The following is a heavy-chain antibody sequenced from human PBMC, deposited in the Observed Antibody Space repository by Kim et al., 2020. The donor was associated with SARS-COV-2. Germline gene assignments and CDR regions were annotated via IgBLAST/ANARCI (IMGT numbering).Heavy chain of an antibody. V-gene: IGHV3-74*01. Sequence: GGSLRLSCAASGFTFSRPWMHWFRQTPGKGLVWVARVNSDGRSTDYAGSVRGRFTISRDNAKNTLYLQMDVLTVEDTAVYYCARDQRVRSGSYNWFFDLWGRGTQVIVST. CDR1: GFTFSRPW. CDR2: VNSDGRST. CDR3: ARDQRVRSGSYNWFFDL. J-gene: IGHJ2*01. D-gene: IGHD1-26*01.